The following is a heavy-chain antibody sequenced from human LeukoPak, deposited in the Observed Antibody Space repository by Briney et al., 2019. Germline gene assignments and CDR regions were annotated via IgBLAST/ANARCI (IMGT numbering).Heavy chain of an antibody. D-gene: IGHD2-2*01. CDR3: ARAEVGFVFDY. CDR1: GFTFSSYS. J-gene: IGHJ4*02. V-gene: IGHV3-21*01. CDR2: ISSSSSSYI. Sequence: GGSLRLSCAASGFTFSSYSMNWVRQAPGKGLEWVSSISSSSSSYIYYADSVKGRFTISRDNAKNSLYLQMNSLRAEDTAVYYCARAEVGFVFDYWGQGTLVTVSS.